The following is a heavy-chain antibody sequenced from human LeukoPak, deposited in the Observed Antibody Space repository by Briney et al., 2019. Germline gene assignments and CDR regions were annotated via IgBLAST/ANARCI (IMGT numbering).Heavy chain of an antibody. CDR2: IYYSGST. D-gene: IGHD3-3*01. CDR1: GGSISSSSYY. V-gene: IGHV4-39*07. Sequence: SETLSLTCTVSGGSISSSSYYWGWIRQPPGKGLEWIGSIYYSGSTYYNPSLKSRVTISVDTSKNQFSLKLSSVTAADTAVYYCARTYYDFWSGVGGPFDYWGQGTLVTVSS. J-gene: IGHJ4*02. CDR3: ARTYYDFWSGVGGPFDY.